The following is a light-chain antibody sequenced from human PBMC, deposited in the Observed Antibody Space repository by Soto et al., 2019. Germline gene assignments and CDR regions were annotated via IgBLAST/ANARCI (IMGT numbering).Light chain of an antibody. Sequence: EVVLTQSPGTLSLSPGDRATLSCRASQGVSANYLACYQQKLGQAPRLLIYGASSRATGTPDRFSGNGSVTDFTLTISRLEPEDFAIYHCHQYGSTTLTFGPGTKVDIK. CDR3: HQYGSTTLT. J-gene: IGKJ3*01. V-gene: IGKV3-20*01. CDR1: QGVSANY. CDR2: GAS.